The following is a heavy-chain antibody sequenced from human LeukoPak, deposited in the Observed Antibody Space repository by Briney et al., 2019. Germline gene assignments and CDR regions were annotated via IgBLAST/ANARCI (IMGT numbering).Heavy chain of an antibody. CDR3: ARDMVANGDQNY. J-gene: IGHJ4*02. CDR2: INPNSGSK. V-gene: IGHV1-2*02. D-gene: IGHD5-12*01. Sequence: GGSVKVSCKASVYTFTGYYMHWVRQAPGQGLEWMGWINPNSGSKNYAQKVQGRVTMSKDTYISVAYKELSRLRADGTAVYYCARDMVANGDQNYWGQGTLVTVSS. CDR1: VYTFTGYY.